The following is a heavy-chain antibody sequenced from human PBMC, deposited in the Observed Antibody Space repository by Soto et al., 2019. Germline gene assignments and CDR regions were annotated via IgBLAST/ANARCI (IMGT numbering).Heavy chain of an antibody. J-gene: IGHJ6*02. Sequence: PGESLKICCKGFGYSFTSYWIGWVRQMPGKGLEWMGIIYPGDSDTRYSPSFQGQVTISADKSITTAYLQWSSLKASDTAMYYCARQGSGWGDDYYGMDVWGQGTTVTVSS. D-gene: IGHD6-19*01. V-gene: IGHV5-51*01. CDR3: ARQGSGWGDDYYGMDV. CDR1: GYSFTSYW. CDR2: IYPGDSDT.